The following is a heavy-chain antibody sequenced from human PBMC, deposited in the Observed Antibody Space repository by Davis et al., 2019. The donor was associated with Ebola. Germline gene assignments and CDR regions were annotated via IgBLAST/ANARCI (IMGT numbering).Heavy chain of an antibody. V-gene: IGHV3-48*02. CDR3: VREAVATTDPSWFDP. D-gene: IGHD5-24*01. J-gene: IGHJ5*02. CDR1: GFNFRDYS. CDR2: IDGTRSSI. Sequence: PGGSLRLSCAASGFNFRDYSINWVRQGPGKGLEWLSFIDGTRSSIYYADSVKGRFTISRDYAKNSVFLQMNSLRDEDTGIYYCVREAVATTDPSWFDPWGQGTLVTVSS.